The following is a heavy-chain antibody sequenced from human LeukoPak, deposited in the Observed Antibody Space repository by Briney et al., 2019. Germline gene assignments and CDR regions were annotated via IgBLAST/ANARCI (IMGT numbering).Heavy chain of an antibody. V-gene: IGHV3-33*06. J-gene: IGHJ4*02. D-gene: IGHD5-18*01. Sequence: GGSLRLSCPASGFTFSDYTMQWVRQAPGKGLEWVAVIWHDGTYISYGDSVRGRFTISRDNSKNTLYLQMNSLRAEDTAVYYCAKGLLYSYGLIDYWGQGTLVTVSS. CDR3: AKGLLYSYGLIDY. CDR1: GFTFSDYT. CDR2: IWHDGTYI.